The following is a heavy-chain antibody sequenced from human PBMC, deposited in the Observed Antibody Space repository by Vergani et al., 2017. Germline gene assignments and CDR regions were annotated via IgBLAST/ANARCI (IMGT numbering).Heavy chain of an antibody. CDR3: ALIAAAGTKSYYYYCYMDV. Sequence: QVQLVQSGAEVKKPGSSVKVSCKASGGTFSSYAISWVRQAPGQGLEWVGGIIPIFGTANYAQKFQGRVTITADESTSTAYMELSSLRSEDTAVYYCALIAAAGTKSYYYYCYMDVWGKGTTVTVSS. CDR2: IIPIFGTA. V-gene: IGHV1-69*01. J-gene: IGHJ6*03. D-gene: IGHD6-13*01. CDR1: GGTFSSYA.